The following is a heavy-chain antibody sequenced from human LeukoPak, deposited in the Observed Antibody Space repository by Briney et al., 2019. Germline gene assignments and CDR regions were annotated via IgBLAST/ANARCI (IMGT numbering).Heavy chain of an antibody. CDR2: IKQDGSEK. J-gene: IGHJ6*02. V-gene: IGHV3-7*01. Sequence: GGSLRLSCAASGFTFSSYWMSWVRQAPGKGLEWVANIKQDGSEKNYVDSVKGRFTISRDNAKNSLYLQMNSLRAEDTAMYYCARQSSSFDYGMDVWGQGTTVTVSS. D-gene: IGHD6-13*01. CDR1: GFTFSSYW. CDR3: ARQSSSFDYGMDV.